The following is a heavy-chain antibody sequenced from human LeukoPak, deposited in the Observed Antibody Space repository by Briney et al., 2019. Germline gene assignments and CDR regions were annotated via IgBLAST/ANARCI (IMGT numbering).Heavy chain of an antibody. V-gene: IGHV4-34*01. D-gene: IGHD3-10*01. CDR3: ARGEPYYYGSGNGPGSGWFDP. Sequence: SETLSLTCAVYGGSFSNHFWNWIRQAPGKGLEWIGEISHSGSTNYNPSLKSRVTISLDTSKNQFSLKLSSVTAADTAVYYCARGEPYYYGSGNGPGSGWFDPWSQGTLVTVSS. J-gene: IGHJ5*02. CDR2: ISHSGST. CDR1: GGSFSNHF.